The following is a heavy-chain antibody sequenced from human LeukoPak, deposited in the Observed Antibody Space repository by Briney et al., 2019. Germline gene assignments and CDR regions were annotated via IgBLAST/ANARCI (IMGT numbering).Heavy chain of an antibody. J-gene: IGHJ6*03. CDR2: ISYDGSNK. CDR3: ARVPDFYYMDV. CDR1: GFTFSSYA. Sequence: GGSLRLSCAASGFTFSSYAMHWVRQAPGKGLEWVAVISYDGSNKYYADSVKGRFTISRDNSKNTLYLQMGSLRAEDMAVYYCARVPDFYYMDVWGKGTTVTVSS. V-gene: IGHV3-30*14.